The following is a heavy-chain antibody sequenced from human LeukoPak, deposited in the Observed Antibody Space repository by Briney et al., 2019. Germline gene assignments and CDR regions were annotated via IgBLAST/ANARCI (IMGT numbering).Heavy chain of an antibody. V-gene: IGHV3-33*01. CDR3: ARGGYSFASHY. D-gene: IGHD5-18*01. CDR2: IWYEGSNK. Sequence: SLRLSSAASAFTFINYGTHWVRPGPGKGRERVAVIWYEGSNKYYADCVKGRFTISRDNSKNTLYLQMNSLRAEDTAVYYCARGGYSFASHYWGQGTLVTVSS. CDR1: AFTFINYG. J-gene: IGHJ4*02.